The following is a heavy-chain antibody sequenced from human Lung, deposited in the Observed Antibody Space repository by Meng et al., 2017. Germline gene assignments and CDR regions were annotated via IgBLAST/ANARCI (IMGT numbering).Heavy chain of an antibody. CDR1: GGSFSDYY. CDR3: ARGPTTMAHDFDY. J-gene: IGHJ4*02. CDR2: INHSGST. Sequence: VQHHPGAQGLLKPSLTLSLTCVVSGGSFSDYYWSWIRQPPGKGLEWIGEINHSGSTNYNPSLESRATISVDTSQNNLSLKLSSVTAADSAVYYCARGPTTMAHDFDYWGQGTLVTVSS. V-gene: IGHV4-34*01. D-gene: IGHD4-11*01.